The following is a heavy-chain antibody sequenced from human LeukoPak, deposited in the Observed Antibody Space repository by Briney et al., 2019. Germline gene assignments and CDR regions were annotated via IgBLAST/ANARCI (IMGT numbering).Heavy chain of an antibody. CDR2: IYTSEST. D-gene: IGHD3-10*01. CDR1: GGSISSYY. Sequence: SETLSLTCTVSGGSISSYYWSWIRQPAGKGLEWIGRIYTSESTNYNPSLKSRVTISVDTSKNQFSLKLSSVTAADTAVYYCARGYYGSGSYYLKNWFDPWGQGTLVTVSS. CDR3: ARGYYGSGSYYLKNWFDP. V-gene: IGHV4-4*07. J-gene: IGHJ5*02.